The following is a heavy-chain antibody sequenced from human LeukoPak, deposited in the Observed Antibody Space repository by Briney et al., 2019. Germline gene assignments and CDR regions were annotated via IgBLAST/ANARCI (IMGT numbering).Heavy chain of an antibody. J-gene: IGHJ4*02. V-gene: IGHV3-30*02. CDR1: GFTFSSYG. D-gene: IGHD5-24*01. Sequence: GGSLRLSCAASGFTFSSYGMHWVRQAPGKGLEWVAFIRYDGSNKYYADSVKGRFTISRDNSKNTLYLQMNSLRAEDTAVYYCAKAGSMATPTPYYFDYWGQGTLVTVSS. CDR3: AKAGSMATPTPYYFDY. CDR2: IRYDGSNK.